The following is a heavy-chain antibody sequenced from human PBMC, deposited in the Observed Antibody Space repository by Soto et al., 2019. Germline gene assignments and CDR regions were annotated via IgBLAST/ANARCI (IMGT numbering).Heavy chain of an antibody. CDR3: ARDLWSLGIVVVPAATLAGHFDY. CDR1: GYTFTSYG. J-gene: IGHJ4*02. D-gene: IGHD2-2*03. CDR2: ISAYNGNT. V-gene: IGHV1-18*01. Sequence: GASVKVSCKASGYTFTSYGISWVRQAPGQGLEWMGWISAYNGNTNYAQKLQGRVTMTTDTSTSTAYMGLRSLRSDDTAVYYCARDLWSLGIVVVPAATLAGHFDYWGQGTLVTVSS.